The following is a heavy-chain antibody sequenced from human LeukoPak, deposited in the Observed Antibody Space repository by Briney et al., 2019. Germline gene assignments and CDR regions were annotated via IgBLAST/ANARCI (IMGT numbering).Heavy chain of an antibody. CDR1: GFTFSSYE. CDR3: ARDHFEGTGYYMGIVGDP. J-gene: IGHJ5*02. CDR2: ISSSGSTI. Sequence: GGSLRLSCAASGFTFSSYEMNWVRQAPGKGLEWVSYISSSGSTIYYADSVKGRFTISRDNAQSTLDLQMSSLRAEDTAVYYCARDHFEGTGYYMGIVGDPWGQGTLVIVSS. V-gene: IGHV3-48*03. D-gene: IGHD3-3*01.